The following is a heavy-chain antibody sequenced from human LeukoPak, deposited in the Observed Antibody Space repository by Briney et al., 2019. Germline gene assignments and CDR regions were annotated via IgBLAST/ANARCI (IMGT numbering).Heavy chain of an antibody. J-gene: IGHJ4*02. Sequence: SETLSLTCTVSGGSISSGSYYWSWIRQPAGKGLEWIGRIYTSGSTNYNPSLKSRVTISVDTSKNQFSLKLSSVTAADTAVYYCARRGVGAHRDFDYWGQGTLVTVSS. CDR3: ARRGVGAHRDFDY. D-gene: IGHD1-26*01. CDR1: GGSISSGSYY. V-gene: IGHV4-61*02. CDR2: IYTSGST.